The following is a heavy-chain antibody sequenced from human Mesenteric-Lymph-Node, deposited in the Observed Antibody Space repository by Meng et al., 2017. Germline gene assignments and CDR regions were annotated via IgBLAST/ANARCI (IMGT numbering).Heavy chain of an antibody. J-gene: IGHJ3*02. CDR2: IYHSGST. CDR1: GYSISSGYY. CDR3: ARVGSGDAFDI. D-gene: IGHD6-25*01. Sequence: SETLSLICTVSGYSISSGYYWGWIRQPPGKGLEWIGSIYHSGSTYYNPSLKSRVTISVDTSKNQFSLKLSSVTAADTAVYYCARVGSGDAFDIWGQGTMVTVSS. V-gene: IGHV4-38-2*02.